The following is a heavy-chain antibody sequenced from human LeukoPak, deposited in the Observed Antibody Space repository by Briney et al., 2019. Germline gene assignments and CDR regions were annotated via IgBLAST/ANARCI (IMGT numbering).Heavy chain of an antibody. CDR3: AKEEAAAGTGGYYYYYYYMDV. CDR1: GFTFSSYG. CDR2: ISGSGGST. J-gene: IGHJ6*03. V-gene: IGHV3-23*01. D-gene: IGHD6-13*01. Sequence: QPGGTLRLSCAASGFTFSSYGMSWVRQAPGKGLEWVSAISGSGGSTYYADSVKGRFTISRDNSKNTLYLQMNSLRAEDTAVYYCAKEEAAAGTGGYYYYYYYMDVWGKGTTVTISS.